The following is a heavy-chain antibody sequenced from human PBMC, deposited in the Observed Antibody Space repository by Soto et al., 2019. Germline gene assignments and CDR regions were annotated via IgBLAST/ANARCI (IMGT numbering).Heavy chain of an antibody. Sequence: GESLKISCKGSGYSFTSYWIGWVRQMPGKGLEWMGIIYPGDSDTRYSPSFQGQVTISADKSISTAYLQWSSLKASDPAMYYCARPIYGDYDSIYFPHSGQGTPDTVSS. D-gene: IGHD4-17*01. V-gene: IGHV5-51*01. J-gene: IGHJ1*01. CDR3: ARPIYGDYDSIYFPH. CDR2: IYPGDSDT. CDR1: GYSFTSYW.